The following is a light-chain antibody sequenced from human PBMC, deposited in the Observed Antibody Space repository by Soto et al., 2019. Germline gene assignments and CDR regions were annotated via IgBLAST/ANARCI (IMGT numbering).Light chain of an antibody. V-gene: IGLV4-69*01. CDR3: QTWGTGSWV. J-gene: IGLJ3*02. Sequence: QPVLTQSPSASASLGAAVKLTCTLSSGYNTYAIAWHQQQPEKGPRYLMKLNSDGSHSKGDGIPDRFSGSSSGAERYLTISSRQCEDEADYYCQTWGTGSWVFGGGTKLTVL. CDR2: LNSDGSH. CDR1: SGYNTYA.